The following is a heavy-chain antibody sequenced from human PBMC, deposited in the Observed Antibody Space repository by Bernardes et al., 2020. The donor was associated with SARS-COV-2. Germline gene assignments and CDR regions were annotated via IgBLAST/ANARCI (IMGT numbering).Heavy chain of an antibody. CDR2: ISNDGGDK. D-gene: IGHD2-21*01. J-gene: IGHJ4*02. CDR1: GFSFSAYD. CDR3: ATDGVIGAPGPYYFDN. Sequence: GGSLRLSCAAAGFSFSAYDMHWVRQAPGKGPEWVAFISNDGGDKYYADSLKGRFTISRDNSKEMLFLQINSLRADDTAVYYCATDGVIGAPGPYYFDNWGQG. V-gene: IGHV3-30*03.